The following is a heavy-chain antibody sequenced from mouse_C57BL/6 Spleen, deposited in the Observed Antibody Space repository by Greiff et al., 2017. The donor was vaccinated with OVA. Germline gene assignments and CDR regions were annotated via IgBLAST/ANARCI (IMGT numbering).Heavy chain of an antibody. J-gene: IGHJ4*01. CDR3: ARGKYYAMDY. V-gene: IGHV1-82*01. Sequence: QVQLQQSGPELVKPGASVKISCKASGYAFSSSWMNWVKQRPGKGLEWIGRIYPGDGDTNYNGKFKGKATLTADKSSSTAYMQLSSLTSEDSAVYCCARGKYYAMDYWGQGTSVTVSS. CDR2: IYPGDGDT. CDR1: GYAFSSSW.